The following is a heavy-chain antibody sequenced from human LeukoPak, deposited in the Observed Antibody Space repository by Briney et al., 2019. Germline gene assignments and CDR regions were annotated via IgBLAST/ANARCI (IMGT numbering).Heavy chain of an antibody. Sequence: PSETLSLTCTVSGASISSGGYYWSWIRQHPGKGLEWIGYISYSGSPYYNPSLKSRVTISVDTSRNQFSLKLSSVTAADTAVYYCARGPHCSSISCYSEYFHHWGQGTLVTVSS. CDR2: ISYSGSP. CDR1: GASISSGGYY. J-gene: IGHJ1*01. D-gene: IGHD2-2*01. V-gene: IGHV4-31*03. CDR3: ARGPHCSSISCYSEYFHH.